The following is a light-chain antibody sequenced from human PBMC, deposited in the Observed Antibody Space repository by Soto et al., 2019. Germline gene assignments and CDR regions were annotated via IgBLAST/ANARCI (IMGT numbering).Light chain of an antibody. CDR2: DVN. Sequence: QSALTQPASVSGSPGQSITISCTRTSSDVGAYNYVSWCQQHPGKAPKVIIYDVNNRPSGVSNRFAGSKSGNTASLTISGLQAEDEADYYCSSYTISNAWVFGGGTKLTVL. CDR3: SSYTISNAWV. V-gene: IGLV2-14*01. CDR1: SSDVGAYNY. J-gene: IGLJ3*02.